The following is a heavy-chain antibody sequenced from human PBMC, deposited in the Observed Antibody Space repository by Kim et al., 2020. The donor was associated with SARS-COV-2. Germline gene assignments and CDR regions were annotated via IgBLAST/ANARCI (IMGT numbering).Heavy chain of an antibody. CDR1: GFTFSDYY. CDR3: ARDSILLYYYYGMDV. J-gene: IGHJ6*02. V-gene: IGHV3-11*05. CDR2: ISSSSSYT. Sequence: GGSLRLSCAASGFTFSDYYMSWIRQAPGKGLEWVSYISSSSSYTNYADSVKGRFTISRDNAKNSLYLQMNSLRAEDTAVYYCARDSILLYYYYGMDVWGQGTTVTVSS.